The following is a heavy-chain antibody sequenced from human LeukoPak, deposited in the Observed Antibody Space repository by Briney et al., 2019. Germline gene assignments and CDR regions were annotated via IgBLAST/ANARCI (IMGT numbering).Heavy chain of an antibody. CDR2: IYYSGSS. Sequence: SETLSLTCTVSGGSISSYYWRSIRQPPGKGLEWIGYIYYSGSSFSNPSLTSRATLSVDTSQNPFSLKLTSVTASDTAVYYCARPQSSASRRAPFHIWGQGTKVTVSP. J-gene: IGHJ3*02. CDR3: ARPQSSASRRAPFHI. V-gene: IGHV4-59*01. CDR1: GGSISSYY. D-gene: IGHD6-19*01.